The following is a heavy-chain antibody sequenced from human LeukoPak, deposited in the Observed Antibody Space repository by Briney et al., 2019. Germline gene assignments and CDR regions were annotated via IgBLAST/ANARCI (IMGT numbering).Heavy chain of an antibody. D-gene: IGHD3-10*01. V-gene: IGHV4-59*01. Sequence: PSETLSLTCTVSGASISSYYWSWIRQPPGKGLEWIGHIYYSGSTNYNPSLKSRVTISVDTSKKQLSLMLRSVTAADTAVYYCARDIYGSGHGWFDTWGQGRLVTVSS. CDR3: ARDIYGSGHGWFDT. CDR2: IYYSGST. CDR1: GASISSYY. J-gene: IGHJ5*02.